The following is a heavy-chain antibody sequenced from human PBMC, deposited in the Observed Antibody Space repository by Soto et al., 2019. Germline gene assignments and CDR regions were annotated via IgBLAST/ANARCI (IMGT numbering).Heavy chain of an antibody. CDR3: ARGLRNYYDRSGLHY. CDR2: ISYTGSTI. J-gene: IGHJ4*02. Sequence: GGSLRLSCVASKFTFSNYEMNWVRQAPGKGLEWVSYISYTGSTIYYADSVRGRFTISRDNSKNSLYLQMNSLRAEDTAVYYCARGLRNYYDRSGLHYWGQGTLVTVSS. CDR1: KFTFSNYE. D-gene: IGHD3-22*01. V-gene: IGHV3-48*03.